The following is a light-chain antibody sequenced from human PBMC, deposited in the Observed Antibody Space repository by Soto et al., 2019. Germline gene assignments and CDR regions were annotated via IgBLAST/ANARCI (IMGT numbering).Light chain of an antibody. Sequence: EVVMTQSPATLSVSPGEKATLSCRASQSVSSNLAWYQHKPGQAPRLLIYDAFTSATSVPARFSGSGSGTEFTHPTHRLQPEDFAVYNCQQYNDWALTFGPGTKVEVK. CDR1: QSVSSN. V-gene: IGKV3-15*01. CDR2: DAF. CDR3: QQYNDWALT. J-gene: IGKJ1*01.